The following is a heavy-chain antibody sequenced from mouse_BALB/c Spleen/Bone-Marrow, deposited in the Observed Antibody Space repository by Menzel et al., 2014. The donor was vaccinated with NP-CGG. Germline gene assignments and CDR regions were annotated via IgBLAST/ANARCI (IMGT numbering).Heavy chain of an antibody. J-gene: IGHJ4*01. D-gene: IGHD1-2*01. CDR3: ASGTPATSYYALDY. CDR1: GYTFTRYV. CDR2: INPYNDGI. Sequence: VQLQQPGPELVKPGASVKMSCKASGYTFTRYVIHWVRQKPRQGLEWIGYINPYNDGIKYNEKFKGKATLTSDKSSSTAYMELSSLTSEDSAVYYCASGTPATSYYALDYWGQGTSVTVSS. V-gene: IGHV1-14*01.